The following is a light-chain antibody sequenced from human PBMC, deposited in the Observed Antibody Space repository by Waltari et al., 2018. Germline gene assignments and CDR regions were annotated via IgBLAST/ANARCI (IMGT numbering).Light chain of an antibody. CDR3: QQYGSSPLT. J-gene: IGKJ4*01. CDR1: QSVRSF. CDR2: DAS. Sequence: EIVLTQSPATLSLSPGERATLSCRASQSVRSFLSWYQQKPGQAPRLLMYDASKRATGIPARFSGSGSGTDFTLTISSLEPEDFAVYYCQQYGSSPLTFGGGTKVEIK. V-gene: IGKV3-11*01.